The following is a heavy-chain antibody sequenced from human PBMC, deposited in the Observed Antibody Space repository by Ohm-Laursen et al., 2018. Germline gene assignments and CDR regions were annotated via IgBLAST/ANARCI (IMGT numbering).Heavy chain of an antibody. V-gene: IGHV3-72*01. CDR1: GFTFSDHY. CDR3: ARVSLRFLEWLDY. D-gene: IGHD3-3*01. Sequence: SLRLSCAASGFTFSDHYMDWVRQAPGKGLEWVGRTRNKANSCTTEYAASVKGRFTISRDDSKNSLYLQMNSLKTEDTAVYYCARVSLRFLEWLDYWGQGTLVTVSS. J-gene: IGHJ4*02. CDR2: TRNKANSCTT.